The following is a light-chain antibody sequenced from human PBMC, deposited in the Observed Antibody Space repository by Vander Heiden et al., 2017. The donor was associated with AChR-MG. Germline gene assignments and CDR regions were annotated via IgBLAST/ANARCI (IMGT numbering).Light chain of an antibody. Sequence: QPALTQPPSASGSPGQSVTISCPGTSSDVGAYKSVSWYQQSPGKAPKLLIYAVTKRPAGVSDRFSGSMSGNTASLTVSGLQADDEADYYCSSYAGTNYVFGTGTKVTVL. CDR1: SSDVGAYKS. J-gene: IGLJ1*01. CDR3: SSYAGTNYV. V-gene: IGLV2-8*01. CDR2: AVT.